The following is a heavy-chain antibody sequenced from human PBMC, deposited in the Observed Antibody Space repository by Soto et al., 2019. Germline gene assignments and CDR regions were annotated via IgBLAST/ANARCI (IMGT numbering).Heavy chain of an antibody. CDR1: GFSLTPSGVG. CDR3: AHRREGGGNYYSLDY. J-gene: IGHJ4*02. V-gene: IGHV2-5*01. CDR2: IYWNDDT. Sequence: QITLKESGPTLVKPTQTLTLTCTFSGFSLTPSGVGVAWIRQSPGKALEWLALIYWNDDTHYSSSLKSRLTITKDTSKNQVVLTMIHVDPVDTATYYCAHRREGGGNYYSLDYWGQGTLVTVSS. D-gene: IGHD3-22*01.